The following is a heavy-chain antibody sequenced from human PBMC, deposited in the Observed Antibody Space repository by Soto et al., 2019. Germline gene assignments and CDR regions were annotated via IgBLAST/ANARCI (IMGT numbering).Heavy chain of an antibody. CDR3: EQLQASSYHGH. CDR2: VNTGNGNT. J-gene: IGHJ4*02. CDR1: GYTFTDFA. Sequence: QVRLVQSGAEVKRPGASVRFSCEASGYTFTDFAVHWVRQAPGQRPEWLEWVNTGNGNTRYSQKFQGRVSITRDTIASPALMDLRSLTSEDTDVYLCEQLQASSYHGHWGQGSLLLVSS. V-gene: IGHV1-3*04. D-gene: IGHD3-16*02.